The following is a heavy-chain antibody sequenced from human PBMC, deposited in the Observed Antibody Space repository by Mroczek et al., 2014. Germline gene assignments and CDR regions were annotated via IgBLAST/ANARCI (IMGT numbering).Heavy chain of an antibody. CDR2: INHSGST. CDR3: ARGNKGNAFDI. D-gene: IGHD1/OR15-1a*01. CDR1: GGSFSGYY. V-gene: IGHV4-34*01. Sequence: QVQLQHGAAGLLKPSETLSLTCAVYGGSFSGYYWSWIRQPPGKGLEWIGEINHSGSTNYNPSLKSRVTISVDTSKNQFSLKLSSVTAADTAVYYCARGNKGNAFDIWGQGTMVTVSS. J-gene: IGHJ3*02.